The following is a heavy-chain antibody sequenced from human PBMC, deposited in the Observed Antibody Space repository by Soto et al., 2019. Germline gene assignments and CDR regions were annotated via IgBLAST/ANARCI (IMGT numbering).Heavy chain of an antibody. V-gene: IGHV4-39*01. CDR1: GGSISRSSFF. J-gene: IGHJ5*02. Sequence: SETLSLTCSVSGGSISRSSFFWGWIRQPPGMGLEWIGSSSDSGNSNFNPSLKSRLTISLDTTRNQFSLKLKSVTAADTAVYYCATIGGDGYSYAWGQGTLVTVSS. CDR3: ATIGGDGYSYA. CDR2: SSDSGNS. D-gene: IGHD3-16*01.